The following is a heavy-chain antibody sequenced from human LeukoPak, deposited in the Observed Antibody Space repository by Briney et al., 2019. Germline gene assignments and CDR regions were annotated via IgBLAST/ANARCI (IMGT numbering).Heavy chain of an antibody. D-gene: IGHD1-26*01. CDR1: GFTFSSYG. V-gene: IGHV3-23*01. Sequence: GGSLRLSCAASGFTFSSYGMSWVRQAPGKGLEWVSGISGSGAGTYYADSVKGRFTISRDNSKNTLYLQMNSLRAEDTAVYYCASGSYSVDYWGQGTLVTVSS. CDR2: ISGSGAGT. J-gene: IGHJ4*02. CDR3: ASGSYSVDY.